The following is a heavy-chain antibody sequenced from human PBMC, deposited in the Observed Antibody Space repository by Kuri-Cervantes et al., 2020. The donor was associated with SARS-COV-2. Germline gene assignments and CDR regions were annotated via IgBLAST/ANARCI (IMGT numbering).Heavy chain of an antibody. Sequence: ASVKVSCKASGYTFTSYDINWVRQATGQGLEWMGWISAYNGNTNYAQKLQGRVTMTTDTSTSTAYMELRSLRSDDTAVYYCARDLRGRGILTGYYSFGYWGQGTLVTVSS. CDR1: GYTFTSYD. CDR2: ISAYNGNT. D-gene: IGHD3-9*01. V-gene: IGHV1-18*01. J-gene: IGHJ4*02. CDR3: ARDLRGRGILTGYYSFGY.